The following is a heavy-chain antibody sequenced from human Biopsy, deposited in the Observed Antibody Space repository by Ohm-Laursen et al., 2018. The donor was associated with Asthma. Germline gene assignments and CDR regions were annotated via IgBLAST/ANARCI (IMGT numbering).Heavy chain of an antibody. V-gene: IGHV4-59*07. CDR3: ARGVDRVTGLLDHFDS. D-gene: IGHD2-21*02. CDR2: VYYSGST. CDR1: GGSINNFY. J-gene: IGHJ4*02. Sequence: SDTLSLTCIVSGGSINNFYWSWIRQPPGKGLESIGHVYYSGSTNYNPSLKSRVTISIDVSKSQFSLKLTSVTAADTAVYYCARGVDRVTGLLDHFDSWGQGTLVTVSS.